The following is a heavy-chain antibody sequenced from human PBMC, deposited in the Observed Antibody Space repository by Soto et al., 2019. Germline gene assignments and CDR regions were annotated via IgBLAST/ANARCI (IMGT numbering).Heavy chain of an antibody. Sequence: SEPLSLACGVYGGSCGGYYWRWIHKPPRKRLECIGEINHSGSTNYNPSLKSRVTISVDTSKNQFSLKLSSVTVADTAVYYCARENITGRAPCYWGQGTLVTVSS. CDR2: INHSGST. J-gene: IGHJ4*02. D-gene: IGHD1-20*01. V-gene: IGHV4-34*01. CDR3: ARENITGRAPCY. CDR1: GGSCGGYY.